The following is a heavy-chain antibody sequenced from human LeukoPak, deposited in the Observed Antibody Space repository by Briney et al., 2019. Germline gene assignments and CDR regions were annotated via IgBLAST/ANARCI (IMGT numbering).Heavy chain of an antibody. V-gene: IGHV3-7*03. CDR3: GRNNGMDV. J-gene: IGHJ6*02. CDR2: VNRDGSET. Sequence: GGSLRLSCAASGFTFSSYAVSWVRQVPGRGPEWVANVNRDGSETYYLDSVKGRFTISKDNAKNSLYLQMNSLRAEDTALYHCGRNNGMDVWGQGTTVIVSS. CDR1: GFTFSSYA.